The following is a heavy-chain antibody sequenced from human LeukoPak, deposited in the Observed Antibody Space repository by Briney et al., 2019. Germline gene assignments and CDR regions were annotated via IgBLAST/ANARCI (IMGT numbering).Heavy chain of an antibody. CDR2: IIPIFGTA. Sequence: ASVKVSCMASGGTFSSYAISWVRQAPGQGLEWMGRIIPIFGTANYAQKFQGRVTITTDESTSTAYMELSSLRSEDTAVYYCAREALLYYDSSGYYLGWFQHWGQGTLVTVSS. D-gene: IGHD3-22*01. V-gene: IGHV1-69*05. CDR1: GGTFSSYA. CDR3: AREALLYYDSSGYYLGWFQH. J-gene: IGHJ1*01.